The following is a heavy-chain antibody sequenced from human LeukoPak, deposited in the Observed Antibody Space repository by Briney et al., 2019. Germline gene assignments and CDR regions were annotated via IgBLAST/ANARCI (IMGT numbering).Heavy chain of an antibody. V-gene: IGHV4-59*11. D-gene: IGHD3/OR15-3a*01. J-gene: IGHJ6*03. CDR2: TSGSI. Sequence: ESSETLSLTCAVSGASISSHYWSWIRQPPGKGLECIGYTSGSISDNPSLKSRVAVSVDPSQNQVPLSLTSVTAADTAVYYCARVLAIFGLDTTDFYMDVWGKGTTVTVSS. CDR1: GASISSHY. CDR3: ARVLAIFGLDTTDFYMDV.